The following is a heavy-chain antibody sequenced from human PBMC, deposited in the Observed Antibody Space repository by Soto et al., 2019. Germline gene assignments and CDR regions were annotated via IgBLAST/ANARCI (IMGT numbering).Heavy chain of an antibody. CDR3: ARDSAAAGPFDY. D-gene: IGHD6-13*01. V-gene: IGHV1-18*01. J-gene: IGHJ4*02. Sequence: QVQLVQSGAEVKKPGASVKVSCKASGYTFTSYGISWVRQAPGQGLEWMGWISAYNGNTNYAQKLQGRVTMTTDTATSTADMELRSLSSDDTAVYYCARDSAAAGPFDYWGQGPPVTVSS. CDR1: GYTFTSYG. CDR2: ISAYNGNT.